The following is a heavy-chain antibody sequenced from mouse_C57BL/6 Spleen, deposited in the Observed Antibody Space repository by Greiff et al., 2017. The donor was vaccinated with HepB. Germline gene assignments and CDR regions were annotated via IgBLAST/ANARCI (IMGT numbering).Heavy chain of an antibody. CDR2: IWSGGST. Sequence: VQLQQSGPGLVQPSQSLSITCTVSGFSLTSYGLHWVRQSPGKGLEWLGVIWSGGSTDYNAAFISRLSISKDNSKSQVFFKMNSLQADDTAIYYCASPYYYGSSAWFAYWGQGTLVTVSA. CDR3: ASPYYYGSSAWFAY. CDR1: GFSLTSYG. D-gene: IGHD1-1*01. J-gene: IGHJ3*01. V-gene: IGHV2-2*01.